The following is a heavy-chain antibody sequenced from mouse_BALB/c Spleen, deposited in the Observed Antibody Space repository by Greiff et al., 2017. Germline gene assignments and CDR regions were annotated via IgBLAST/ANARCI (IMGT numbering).Heavy chain of an antibody. J-gene: IGHJ3*01. CDR3: ARYDGTY. CDR1: GFSLTSYG. V-gene: IGHV2-9*02. D-gene: IGHD2-3*01. Sequence: VHLVESGPGLVAPSQSLSITCTVSGFSLTSYGVHWVRQPPGKGLEWLGVIWAGGSTNYNSALMSRLSISKDNSKSQVFLKMNSLQTDDTAMYYCARYDGTYWGQGTLVTVSA. CDR2: IWAGGST.